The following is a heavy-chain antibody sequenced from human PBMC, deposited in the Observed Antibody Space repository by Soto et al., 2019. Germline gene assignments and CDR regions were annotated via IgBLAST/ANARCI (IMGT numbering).Heavy chain of an antibody. J-gene: IGHJ5*02. V-gene: IGHV4-4*02. CDR2: IYHRGST. CDR3: ARGPFRINAVCQPYRNWFDP. D-gene: IGHD2-8*01. CDR1: GGSISSSNY. Sequence: SETLSLTCAVSGGSISSSNYWTWVRQPPGKGLEWIGEIYHRGSTNYNPSLGSRVTISIDKSQSQFSLKLTSVTAADTAIYYCARGPFRINAVCQPYRNWFDPWRQGTLVTVSS.